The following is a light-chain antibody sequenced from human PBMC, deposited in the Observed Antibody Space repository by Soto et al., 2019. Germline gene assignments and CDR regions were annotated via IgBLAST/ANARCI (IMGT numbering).Light chain of an antibody. J-gene: IGKJ1*01. CDR3: QQYNSYSWT. CDR2: DAS. V-gene: IGKV1-5*01. CDR1: QSISSW. Sequence: DIQMTQSPSTLSASVGDRVTITCRASQSISSWLAWYQQKPGKAPKILIYDASSFESGVPSRFSGSGSGTEFTLTISSLQPDDFATYYCQQYNSYSWTFGQGTKVEIK.